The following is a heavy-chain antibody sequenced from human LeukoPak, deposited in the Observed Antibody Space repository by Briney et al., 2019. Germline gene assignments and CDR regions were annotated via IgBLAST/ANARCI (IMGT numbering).Heavy chain of an antibody. CDR3: ARDGEGTSLSYFDY. Sequence: GGPLRLSCAASGFTFSSCSINWVRQAPGKGLEWVSSISSSSIYIYYADSVKGRFTISRDNAKNSLYLQMHSLRAEDTAVYYCARDGEGTSLSYFDYWGQGTLVTVSS. CDR2: ISSSSIYI. CDR1: GFTFSSCS. D-gene: IGHD3-10*01. V-gene: IGHV3-21*01. J-gene: IGHJ4*02.